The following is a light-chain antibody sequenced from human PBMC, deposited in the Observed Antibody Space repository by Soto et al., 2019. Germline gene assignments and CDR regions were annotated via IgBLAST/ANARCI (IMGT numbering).Light chain of an antibody. Sequence: EIVMTQSPATLSVSPGERATLSCRASQSVSSNLAWYQQKPGQAPSLLIYGASTRATGTPARFSGSGSGTDFTLTISRLEPEDFALYYCQHYAGGSRITFGQGTRLEIK. CDR1: QSVSSN. J-gene: IGKJ5*01. CDR3: QHYAGGSRIT. V-gene: IGKV3-15*01. CDR2: GAS.